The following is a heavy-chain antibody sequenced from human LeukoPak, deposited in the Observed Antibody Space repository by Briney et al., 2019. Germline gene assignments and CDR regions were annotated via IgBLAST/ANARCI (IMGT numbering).Heavy chain of an antibody. D-gene: IGHD6-6*01. Sequence: GGSLRLSCAASGFTFTDYYMSWDRQAPGKGLECVSYISGSGTTIYYADSVKGRFTISRDNGKNSLYLQMNSLRAEDTAVYYCARDQLEYSSSDYYYYYMDVWGKGTTVTVSS. CDR2: ISGSGTTI. CDR3: ARDQLEYSSSDYYYYYMDV. CDR1: GFTFTDYY. J-gene: IGHJ6*03. V-gene: IGHV3-11*04.